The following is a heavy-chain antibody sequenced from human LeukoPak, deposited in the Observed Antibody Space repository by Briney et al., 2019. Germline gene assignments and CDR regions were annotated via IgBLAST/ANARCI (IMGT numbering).Heavy chain of an antibody. D-gene: IGHD3-3*01. Sequence: ASVKVSCKASGYTFTSYYMHWVRQAPGQGLEWMGRIIPILGIANYAQKFQGRVTITADKSTSTAYMELSSLRSEDTAVYYCARERTIFGVVGPDYWGQGTLVTVSS. CDR2: IIPILGIA. J-gene: IGHJ4*02. CDR1: GYTFTSYY. CDR3: ARERTIFGVVGPDY. V-gene: IGHV1-69*04.